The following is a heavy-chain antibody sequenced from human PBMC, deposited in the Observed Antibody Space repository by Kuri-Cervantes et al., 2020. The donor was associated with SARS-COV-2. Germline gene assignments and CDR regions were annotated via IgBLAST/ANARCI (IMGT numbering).Heavy chain of an antibody. V-gene: IGHV1-8*03. CDR2: MNPNSGNT. CDR3: ARGGYSSGWYAVD. D-gene: IGHD6-19*01. Sequence: ASVKVSCKASGYTFTSYDINWVRQATGQGLEWMGWMNPNSGNTGYAQKFQGRVTITRNTSISTAYMELSSLRSADTAVYYCARGGYSSGWYAVDWGQGTLVTVSS. J-gene: IGHJ4*02. CDR1: GYTFTSYD.